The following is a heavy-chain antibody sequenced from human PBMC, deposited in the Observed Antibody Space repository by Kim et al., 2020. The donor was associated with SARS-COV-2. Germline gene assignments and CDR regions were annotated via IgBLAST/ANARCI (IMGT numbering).Heavy chain of an antibody. Sequence: GGSLRLSCAASGFTFSSYSMNWVRQAPGKGLEWVSSISSSSSYIYYADSVKGRFTISRDNAKNSLYLQMNSLRAEDTAVYYCARDGTYCTNGVCEGKNAFDIWGQGTMVTVSS. D-gene: IGHD2-8*01. CDR3: ARDGTYCTNGVCEGKNAFDI. V-gene: IGHV3-21*01. CDR2: ISSSSSYI. J-gene: IGHJ3*02. CDR1: GFTFSSYS.